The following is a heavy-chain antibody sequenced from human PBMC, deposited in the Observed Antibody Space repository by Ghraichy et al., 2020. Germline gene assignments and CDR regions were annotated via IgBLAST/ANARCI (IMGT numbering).Heavy chain of an antibody. V-gene: IGHV3-7*01. CDR3: TRDVSPYISTWFDAFDI. CDR2: IKRDGSEA. J-gene: IGHJ3*02. Sequence: GGSLGLSCAASGFTFSNYWMTWVRQAPGKGLEWVANIKRDGSEAHYVESVEARFTISRDNAKSSLYLQMNSLRAEDAAVYYCTRDVSPYISTWFDAFDIWGQGTMVTVSS. D-gene: IGHD6-13*01. CDR1: GFTFSNYW.